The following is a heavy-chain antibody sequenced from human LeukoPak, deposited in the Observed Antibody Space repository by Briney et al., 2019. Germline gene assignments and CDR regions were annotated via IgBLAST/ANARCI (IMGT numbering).Heavy chain of an antibody. V-gene: IGHV4-39*01. CDR3: ARFYYGSGSYVSNFDC. Sequence: SETLSLTCTVSGGSVTTGYYYWGWIRQPPGKALEWIGSFYYSGSTYYNPSLQSRVSISVDTSKTQFSLRLNSVTAADTAVYYCARFYYGSGSYVSNFDCWGQGTLVTVSS. J-gene: IGHJ4*02. D-gene: IGHD3-10*01. CDR1: GGSVTTGYYY. CDR2: FYYSGST.